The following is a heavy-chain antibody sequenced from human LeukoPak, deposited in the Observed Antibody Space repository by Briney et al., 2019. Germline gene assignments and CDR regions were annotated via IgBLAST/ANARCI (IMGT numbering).Heavy chain of an antibody. CDR2: LGGSGETT. CDR1: GFKSSISA. V-gene: IGHV3-23*01. J-gene: IGHJ6*02. Sequence: GGSLRLSCVAFGFKSSISAMTWVRQAPGKGLEWVSVLGGSGETTNYADSVKGRFTISRDRSKTTVFLQMNSLRVEDTGVYYCASKFGESYHYYYGLDVWGQGTTVTVSS. CDR3: ASKFGESYHYYYGLDV. D-gene: IGHD3-10*01.